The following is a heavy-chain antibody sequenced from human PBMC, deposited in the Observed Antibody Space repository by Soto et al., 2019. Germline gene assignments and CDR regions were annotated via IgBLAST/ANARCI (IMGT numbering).Heavy chain of an antibody. Sequence: QLQLQESGPGLVKPSETLSLTCTVSGGSISSSSYYWGWIRQPPGKGLEWIGSIYYSGSTYYNPSLKMRVTISVDTSKNQFALKLSSVTAADTAVYYCARSRITIFGVVTTIDYWGQGTLVTVSS. CDR1: GGSISSSSYY. D-gene: IGHD3-3*01. CDR3: ARSRITIFGVVTTIDY. J-gene: IGHJ4*02. CDR2: IYYSGST. V-gene: IGHV4-39*01.